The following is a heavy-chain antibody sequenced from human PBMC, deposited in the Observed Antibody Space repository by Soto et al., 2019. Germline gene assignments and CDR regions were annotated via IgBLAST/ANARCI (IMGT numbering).Heavy chain of an antibody. D-gene: IGHD5-18*01. CDR1: GFTFSSYS. CDR2: ISSSSSYI. V-gene: IGHV3-21*01. Sequence: LRLSCAASGFTFSSYSMNWVRQAPGKGLEWVSSISSSSSYIYYADSVKGRLTISRDNAKNSLYLQMNSLRAEDTAVYYCARAPGQLWPNWGQGTLVTVSS. J-gene: IGHJ4*02. CDR3: ARAPGQLWPN.